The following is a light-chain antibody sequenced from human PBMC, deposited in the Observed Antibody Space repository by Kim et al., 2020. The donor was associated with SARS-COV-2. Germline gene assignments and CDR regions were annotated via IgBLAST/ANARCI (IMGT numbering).Light chain of an antibody. CDR3: QVCAGTDDHPV. J-gene: IGLJ3*02. V-gene: IGLV3-21*02. CDR2: FND. Sequence: APGETARIVCGGDNIETKKVHWDQQRPGQAPVLVVRFNDDRPSGIPGRFSGSNSGNTATLTIASVEAGDEADYFCQVCAGTDDHPVFGGGTKLTVL. CDR1: NIETKK.